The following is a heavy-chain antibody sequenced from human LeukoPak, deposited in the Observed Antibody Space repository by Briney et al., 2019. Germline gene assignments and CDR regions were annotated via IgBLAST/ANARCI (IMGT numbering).Heavy chain of an antibody. Sequence: PGGSLRLSCAASGFTFNNYGMHWVRQAPGKALEWVAVIWYDGSNKHYADSVKGRFTISRDNSKNTLYLQMNSLRAEDTAVYYCAKDSRLLTYYFDYWGQGTLVTVSS. V-gene: IGHV3-33*06. CDR2: IWYDGSNK. D-gene: IGHD1-20*01. CDR1: GFTFNNYG. CDR3: AKDSRLLTYYFDY. J-gene: IGHJ4*02.